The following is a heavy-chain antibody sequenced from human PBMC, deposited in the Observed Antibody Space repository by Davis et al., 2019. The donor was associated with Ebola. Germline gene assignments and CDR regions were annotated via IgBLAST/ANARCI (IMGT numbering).Heavy chain of an antibody. J-gene: IGHJ6*02. CDR2: ISWNSGSI. V-gene: IGHV3-9*01. CDR1: GFTFDDYA. Sequence: SLKISCAASGFTFDDYAMHWVRQAPGKGLEWVSGISWNSGSIGYADSVKGRFTISRDNAKNSLYLQVNSLRAEDTALYYCAKDIGVSYYYYGMDVWGQGTTVTVSS. D-gene: IGHD3-10*01. CDR3: AKDIGVSYYYYGMDV.